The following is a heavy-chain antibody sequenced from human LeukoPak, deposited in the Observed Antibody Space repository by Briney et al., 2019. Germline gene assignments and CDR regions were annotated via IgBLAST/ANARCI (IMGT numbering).Heavy chain of an antibody. V-gene: IGHV1-2*02. Sequence: ASVKVSCKASGYTFTGYFIHCVRQAPGQGLEWMGRIKSNSGGANYAQKLQRRFTMTSDTSIPTAYMELSRLTSDDTAVYYCGRDQGAYWGQGTLVTVSS. CDR3: GRDQGAY. J-gene: IGHJ4*02. CDR1: GYTFTGYF. CDR2: IKSNSGGA. D-gene: IGHD1-26*01.